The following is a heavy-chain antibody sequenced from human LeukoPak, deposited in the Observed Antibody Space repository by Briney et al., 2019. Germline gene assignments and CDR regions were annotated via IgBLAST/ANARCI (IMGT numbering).Heavy chain of an antibody. J-gene: IGHJ4*02. CDR3: AKGGYYDSSGYPTPFDY. CDR1: GFTFSSYA. Sequence: GGSLRLSCAASGFTFSSYAMSWVRQAPGKGLEWVSTISNSDDSTYYADSVKGRFTISRDNSKNTLYLQMNSLRAEDTAVYYCAKGGYYDSSGYPTPFDYWGQGTLVTVSS. V-gene: IGHV3-23*01. D-gene: IGHD3-22*01. CDR2: ISNSDDST.